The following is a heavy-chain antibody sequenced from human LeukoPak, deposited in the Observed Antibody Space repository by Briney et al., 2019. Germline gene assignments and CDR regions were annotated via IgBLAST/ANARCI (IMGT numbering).Heavy chain of an antibody. CDR1: GGSFSGYY. D-gene: IGHD1-26*01. V-gene: IGHV4-34*01. J-gene: IGHJ4*02. Sequence: SETLSLTCAVYGGSFSGYYWSWIRQPPGKGLEWIGGINHSGSTNYNPSLKSRVTISVDTSKNQFSLKLSSVTAADTAVYYCARGNSKSGSYSVEYWGQGTLVTVSS. CDR3: ARGNSKSGSYSVEY. CDR2: INHSGST.